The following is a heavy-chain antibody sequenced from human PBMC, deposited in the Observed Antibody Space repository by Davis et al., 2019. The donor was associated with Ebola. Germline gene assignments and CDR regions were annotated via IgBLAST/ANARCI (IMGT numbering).Heavy chain of an antibody. Sequence: SETLSLTCTVSGGSINSYFWTWIRQPPGKGLEWIGDIRYSGSTNYNPSLKSRVTISLDMSRNQFSLKLSSVTAADTAVYYCARTDRVCSGGRCYSGNDFDYWGQGTLVTVSS. J-gene: IGHJ4*02. V-gene: IGHV4-59*01. D-gene: IGHD2-15*01. CDR1: GGSINSYF. CDR3: ARTDRVCSGGRCYSGNDFDY. CDR2: IRYSGST.